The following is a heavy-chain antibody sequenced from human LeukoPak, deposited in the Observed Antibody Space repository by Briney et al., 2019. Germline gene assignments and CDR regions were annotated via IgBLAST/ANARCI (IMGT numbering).Heavy chain of an antibody. CDR1: GFTFSDYY. V-gene: IGHV3-11*01. CDR2: ISSSGSTI. CDR3: AKEGLANSFDY. Sequence: GGSLRLSCAASGFTFSDYYMSCIRQAPGKGLEWVSYISSSGSTIYYADSVKGRFTISRDNAKNSLYLQMNSLRVEDTAVYYCAKEGLANSFDYWGQGTLVTVSS. J-gene: IGHJ4*02. D-gene: IGHD1-26*01.